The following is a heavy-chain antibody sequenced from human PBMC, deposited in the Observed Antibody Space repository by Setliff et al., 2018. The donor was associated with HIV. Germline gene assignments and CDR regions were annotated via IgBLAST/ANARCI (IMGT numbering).Heavy chain of an antibody. CDR2: IYYTGST. D-gene: IGHD3-10*01. CDR1: GGSISSGDYY. V-gene: IGHV4-31*03. Sequence: SETLSLTCTISGGSISSGDYYWSWIRQHPRKGLEWIGYIYYTGSTYYNPSLKSRVTISVDTSKNQFSLKLSSVTAADTAVYYCARAPFYYGSGSYQTFDYWGQGTLVTVSS. CDR3: ARAPFYYGSGSYQTFDY. J-gene: IGHJ4*02.